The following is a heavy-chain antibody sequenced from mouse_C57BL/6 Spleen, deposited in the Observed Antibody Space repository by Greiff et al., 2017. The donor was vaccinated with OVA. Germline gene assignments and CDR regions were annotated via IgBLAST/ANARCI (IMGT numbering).Heavy chain of an antibody. J-gene: IGHJ2*01. CDR3: TTHGSNFY. V-gene: IGHV14-4*01. D-gene: IGHD1-1*01. Sequence: EVMLVESGAELVRPGASVKLSCTASGFNIKDDYMHWVKQRPEQGLEWIGWIDPENGDTEYASKFQGKATITADTSSNTAYLQLSSLTSEDTAVYYCTTHGSNFYWGQGTTLTVSS. CDR2: IDPENGDT. CDR1: GFNIKDDY.